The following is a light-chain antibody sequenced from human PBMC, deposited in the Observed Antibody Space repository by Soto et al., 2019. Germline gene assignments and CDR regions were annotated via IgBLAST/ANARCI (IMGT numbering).Light chain of an antibody. J-gene: IGKJ1*01. CDR3: QQTYTTPRT. CDR1: QSISSF. V-gene: IGKV1-39*01. Sequence: DIQMTQSPSSLSASVGDRVTITCRASQSISSFLNWYQQKPGEAPKLLIYAATSLHSGVPSRFSGSGSATDFTLTISSLQPEDFATYYCQQTYTTPRTFGQGTTVEI. CDR2: AAT.